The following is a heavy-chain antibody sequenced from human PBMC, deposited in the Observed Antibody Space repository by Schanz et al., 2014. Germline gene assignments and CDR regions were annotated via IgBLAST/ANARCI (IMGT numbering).Heavy chain of an antibody. V-gene: IGHV4-39*01. CDR1: GGSFSSGPFY. D-gene: IGHD1-20*01. J-gene: IGHJ4*02. CDR3: ARLGITGTTVFY. Sequence: QLQLQESGPGLVRPSETLSLTCTVYGGSFSSGPFYWGWIRQPPGKGLEWLGRAYYRGSTYYSPSIKSRVSIPVGGTKTRFSLRLTSRPAADTAVYYCARLGITGTTVFYWGQGTLVTVSS. CDR2: AYYRGST.